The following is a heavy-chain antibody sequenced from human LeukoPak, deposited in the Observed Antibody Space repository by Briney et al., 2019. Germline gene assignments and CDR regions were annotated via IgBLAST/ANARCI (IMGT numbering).Heavy chain of an antibody. D-gene: IGHD3-22*01. CDR3: TRDVYYYDSSLPGY. CDR2: IRCKAYGGTT. V-gene: IGHV3-49*04. CDR1: GFTFGDYA. J-gene: IGHJ4*02. Sequence: PGRSLRLSCTASGFTFGDYAMSWVRQAPGKGLEWVGFIRCKAYGGTTEYAASVKGRFTISRDDSKSIAYLQMNSLKIEGTAVYYCTRDVYYYDSSLPGYWGQGTLVTVSS.